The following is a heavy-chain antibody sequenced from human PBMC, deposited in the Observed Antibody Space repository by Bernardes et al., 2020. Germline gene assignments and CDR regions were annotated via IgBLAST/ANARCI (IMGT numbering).Heavy chain of an antibody. CDR2: ISSGSSYI. CDR3: ARDTGDYGDFYFGY. CDR1: GFTFSSYS. D-gene: IGHD4-17*01. J-gene: IGHJ4*02. Sequence: GGSLRLSCAASGFTFSSYSMNWVRQAPGKGLEWVSSISSGSSYIYYADSVKGRFTISRDNAKNSLYLQMNGLRAEDTAVYFCARDTGDYGDFYFGYWGQGTLVTVSS. V-gene: IGHV3-21*01.